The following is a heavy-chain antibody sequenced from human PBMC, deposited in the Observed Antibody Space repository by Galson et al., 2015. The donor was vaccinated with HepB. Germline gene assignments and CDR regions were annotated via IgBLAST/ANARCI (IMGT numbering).Heavy chain of an antibody. CDR2: ISYDGSNK. CDR1: GFTFSTSW. V-gene: IGHV3-30*18. CDR3: AKDQGTRYSSGWYRGDPYGMDV. J-gene: IGHJ6*02. Sequence: SLRLSCAASGFTFSTSWMTWVRQAPGKGLEWVAVISYDGSNKYYADSVKGRLTISRDNSKNTLYLQMNSLRAEDTAVYYCAKDQGTRYSSGWYRGDPYGMDVWGQGTTVTVSS. D-gene: IGHD6-19*01.